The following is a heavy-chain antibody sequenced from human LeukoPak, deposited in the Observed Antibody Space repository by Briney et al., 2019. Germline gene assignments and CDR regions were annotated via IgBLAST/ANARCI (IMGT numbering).Heavy chain of an antibody. J-gene: IGHJ6*02. CDR1: GFTFSNYA. CDR2: ITGSGGNT. D-gene: IGHD6-13*01. V-gene: IGHV3-23*01. Sequence: GGSLRLSCAASGFTFSNYAMSWVRRAPGKGLEWISVITGSGGNTYYADSVKGRFTISKDNSKNTVYLQMSSLRVDDTAVYYCAKAASSSWPSYYYGMDVWGQGTTVTVSS. CDR3: AKAASSSWPSYYYGMDV.